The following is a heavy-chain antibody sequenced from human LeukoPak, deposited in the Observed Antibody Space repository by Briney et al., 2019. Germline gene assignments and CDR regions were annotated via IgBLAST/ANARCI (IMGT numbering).Heavy chain of an antibody. CDR2: INPNSGCT. Sequence: GASVKVSCKASGYTFTGYYMHWVRQAPGQGLEWMGWINPNSGCTNYAQKFQGRVTMTRDTSISTAYMELSRLRSDDTAVYYCAREMQVATRYYYGMDVWGQGTTVTVSS. CDR1: GYTFTGYY. CDR3: AREMQVATRYYYGMDV. V-gene: IGHV1-2*02. D-gene: IGHD5-12*01. J-gene: IGHJ6*02.